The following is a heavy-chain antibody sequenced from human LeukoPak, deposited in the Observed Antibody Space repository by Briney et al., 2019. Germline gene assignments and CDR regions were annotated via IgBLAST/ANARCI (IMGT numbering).Heavy chain of an antibody. CDR1: GFTFSSYG. V-gene: IGHV3-30*18. J-gene: IGHJ5*02. CDR3: AKELWEFDP. CDR2: ISYDGSNK. Sequence: PGGSLRLSCAASGFTFSSYGMHWVRQAPGKGLEWVAVISYDGSNKYYADSVKGRFTISRDNSKNTLYLQMNSLRAEDTAVYYCAKELWEFDPWGQGTLVTVSS. D-gene: IGHD3-10*01.